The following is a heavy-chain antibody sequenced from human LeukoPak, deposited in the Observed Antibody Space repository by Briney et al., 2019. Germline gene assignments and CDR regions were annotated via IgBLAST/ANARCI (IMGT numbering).Heavy chain of an antibody. CDR1: GFTFSSYS. V-gene: IGHV3-48*01. Sequence: GGSLRLSCAASGFTFSSYSMNWVRQAPGKGLEWVSYISSSSSTIYYADSVKGRFTISRDNAKNSLYLQMNSLRAEDTAVYYCASSSTYYDILTGGVFDYWGQGTLVTVSS. CDR2: ISSSSSTI. CDR3: ASSSTYYDILTGGVFDY. J-gene: IGHJ4*02. D-gene: IGHD3-9*01.